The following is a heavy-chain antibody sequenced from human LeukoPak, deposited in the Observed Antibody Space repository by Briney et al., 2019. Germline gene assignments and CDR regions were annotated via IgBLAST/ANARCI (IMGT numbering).Heavy chain of an antibody. D-gene: IGHD1-26*01. J-gene: IGHJ4*02. CDR1: GFTFRTYW. Sequence: GGSLRLSCAVPGFTFRTYWMHWVRQVPGEGLVWVSRINEDGSITNYADSVKGRFSISRDNAKNTLYLQMNSLRAEDTAVYYCGRDLGGRSGYWGQGTLVTVSS. CDR2: INEDGSIT. V-gene: IGHV3-74*01. CDR3: GRDLGGRSGY.